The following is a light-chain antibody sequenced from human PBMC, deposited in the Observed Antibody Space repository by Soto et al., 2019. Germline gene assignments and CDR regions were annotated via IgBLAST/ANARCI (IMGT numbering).Light chain of an antibody. Sequence: SYELTQPPSVSVSPGQTARITCSGDALPKQFVYWYQQKPGQAPVLVIFKDTERPSGIPERFSGSSSGTKATLTISSVQAEDEADYYCQSVDSSVTNRVFGGGTKLTVL. V-gene: IGLV3-25*02. CDR1: ALPKQF. CDR3: QSVDSSVTNRV. J-gene: IGLJ3*02. CDR2: KDT.